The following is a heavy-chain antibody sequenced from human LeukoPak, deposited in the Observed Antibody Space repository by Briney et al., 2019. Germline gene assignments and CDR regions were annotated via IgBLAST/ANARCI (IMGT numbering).Heavy chain of an antibody. CDR2: INHSGST. V-gene: IGHV4-34*01. J-gene: IGHJ4*02. Sequence: SETLSLTCAVYGGSFSGYYWSWIRQPLGKGLEWIGEINHSGSTNYNPSLKSRVTISVDTSKNQFSLKLSSVTAADTAVYYCAREMPSYGPGYYGSGKTVDYWGQGTLVTVSS. CDR1: GGSFSGYY. CDR3: AREMPSYGPGYYGSGKTVDY. D-gene: IGHD3-10*01.